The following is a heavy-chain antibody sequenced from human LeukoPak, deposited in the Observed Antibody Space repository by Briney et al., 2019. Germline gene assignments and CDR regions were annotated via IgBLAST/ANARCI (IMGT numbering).Heavy chain of an antibody. D-gene: IGHD3-3*01. CDR2: IYYSGST. CDR1: GGSISSGSYY. V-gene: IGHV4-39*07. J-gene: IGHJ6*03. Sequence: PSETLSLTCTVSGGSISSGSYYWGWIRQPPGKGLEWIGSIYYSGSTYYNPSLKSRVTISVDTSKNQFSLKLSSVTAADTAVYYCARGSTYYDFWSGYMNYYYMDVWGKGTTVTVSS. CDR3: ARGSTYYDFWSGYMNYYYMDV.